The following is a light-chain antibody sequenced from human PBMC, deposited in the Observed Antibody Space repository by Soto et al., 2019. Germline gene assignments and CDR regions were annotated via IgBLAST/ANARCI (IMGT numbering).Light chain of an antibody. Sequence: DLVMTQSPLSLPVTPGEPASISCRSSQSLLHSNGYNYLDWYLQKPGQSPQLLIYLGSNRASGVPDRFSGSGSGTDFTLKISRVEAGDVGVYYCMQALQTPWTFGQGTKVDIK. CDR3: MQALQTPWT. V-gene: IGKV2-28*01. CDR2: LGS. CDR1: QSLLHSNGYNY. J-gene: IGKJ1*01.